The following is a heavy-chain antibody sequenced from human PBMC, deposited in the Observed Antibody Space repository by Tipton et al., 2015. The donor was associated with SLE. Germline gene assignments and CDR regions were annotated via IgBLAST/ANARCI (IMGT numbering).Heavy chain of an antibody. CDR2: IYYSGST. Sequence: TLSLTCTVSGGSISSSSYYWGWIRQPPGKGLEWIGSIYYSGSTYYNPSLKSRVTISVDTSKNQFSLKLSSVTAADTAVYYCVKDRSPYSSGWYYFDYWGQGTLVTVSS. J-gene: IGHJ4*02. CDR1: GGSISSSSYY. V-gene: IGHV4-39*02. D-gene: IGHD6-19*01. CDR3: VKDRSPYSSGWYYFDY.